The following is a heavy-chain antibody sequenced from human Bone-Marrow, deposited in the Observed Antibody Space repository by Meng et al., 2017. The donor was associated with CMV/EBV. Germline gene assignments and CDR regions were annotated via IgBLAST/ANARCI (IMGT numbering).Heavy chain of an antibody. CDR2: INSSGGST. Sequence: ASVKVSCKASGYTFTSYYINWVRQAPGQGLEWMGIINSSGGSTTYGQKFKGRVTMTRDTSTNTVYMELSSLRSEDTAVYYCAGGGTRDGYRDNYFDYWGQGMLVTVSS. CDR1: GYTFTSYY. J-gene: IGHJ4*02. D-gene: IGHD5-24*01. V-gene: IGHV1-46*01. CDR3: AGGGTRDGYRDNYFDY.